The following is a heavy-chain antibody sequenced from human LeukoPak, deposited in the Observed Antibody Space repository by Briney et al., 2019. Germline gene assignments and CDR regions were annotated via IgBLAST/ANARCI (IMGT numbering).Heavy chain of an antibody. J-gene: IGHJ4*02. CDR3: AKGYDSSGYYLDY. D-gene: IGHD3-22*01. CDR2: MRSDGSTK. V-gene: IGHV3-30*02. CDR1: GFSFSSYG. Sequence: PGGSLRLSCAASGFSFSSYGMHWVRQAPGKGLEWVAYMRSDGSTKDYADSVKGRFTISRDNSKKTLYLQMNSLRPEDTAVYYCAKGYDSSGYYLDYWRQGTLVTVSP.